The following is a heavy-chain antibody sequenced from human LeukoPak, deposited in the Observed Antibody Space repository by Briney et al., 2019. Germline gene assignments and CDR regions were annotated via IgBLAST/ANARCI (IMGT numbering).Heavy chain of an antibody. J-gene: IGHJ3*02. CDR3: ARASYGDYSFGAFDI. CDR1: GFTFSSYW. Sequence: GGSLRLSCAASGFTFSSYWMSWVRQAPGKGLEWVANIKQDGSGKYYVDSVKGRFTISRDNAKNSLYLQMNSLRAEDTAVYYCARASYGDYSFGAFDIWGQGTMVTVSS. V-gene: IGHV3-7*04. D-gene: IGHD4-17*01. CDR2: IKQDGSGK.